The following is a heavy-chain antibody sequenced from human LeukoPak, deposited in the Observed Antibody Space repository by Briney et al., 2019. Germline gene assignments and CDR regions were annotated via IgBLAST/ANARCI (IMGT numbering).Heavy chain of an antibody. D-gene: IGHD3-16*02. V-gene: IGHV4-61*02. CDR3: AREIMITFGGVIVFDY. CDR2: IYTSGST. Sequence: SETLSLTCTVSGGSINSGTYYWVWIRQPAGKGLEWIGRIYTSGSTNYNPSLKSRVTMSVDTSKNQFSLKLSSVTAADTAVYYCAREIMITFGGVIVFDYWGQGTLVTVSS. CDR1: GGSINSGTYY. J-gene: IGHJ4*02.